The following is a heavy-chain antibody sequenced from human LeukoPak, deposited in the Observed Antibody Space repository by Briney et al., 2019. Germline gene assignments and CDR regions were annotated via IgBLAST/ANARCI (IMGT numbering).Heavy chain of an antibody. CDR3: ARRALRSGFDY. CDR2: IYYSGST. J-gene: IGHJ4*02. Sequence: PSETLSLTCSVSGGSISSGGYYWSWIRQHPGKGLEWIGYIYYSGSTYYNPSLKSRVTISGDTSKKQFSLKLSSVTAADTAVYYCARRALRSGFDYWGQGTLVTVSS. CDR1: GGSISSGGYY. D-gene: IGHD2-15*01. V-gene: IGHV4-31*03.